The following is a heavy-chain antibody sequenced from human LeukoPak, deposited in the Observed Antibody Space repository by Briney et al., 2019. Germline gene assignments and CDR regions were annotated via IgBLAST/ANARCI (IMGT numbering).Heavy chain of an antibody. V-gene: IGHV3-30*18. D-gene: IGHD6-13*01. J-gene: IGHJ5*02. Sequence: GGSLRLSCAASGFTFSSYGMHWVRQAPGKGLEWVAVISYDGSNKYYADSVKGRFTISRDNSKNTLYLQMNSLRAEDTAVYYCAKDRRPGAAAGLQALDPWGQGTLVTVSS. CDR2: ISYDGSNK. CDR3: AKDRRPGAAAGLQALDP. CDR1: GFTFSSYG.